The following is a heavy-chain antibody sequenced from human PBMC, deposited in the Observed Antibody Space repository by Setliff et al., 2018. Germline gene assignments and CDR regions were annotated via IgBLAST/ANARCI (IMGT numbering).Heavy chain of an antibody. CDR3: ARDRSAYRYGLDV. CDR1: GGSLRNYY. Sequence: PSETLSLTCTVSGGSLRNYYWSWIRQPPGKGLEWIGYIYYTGNTNYNSSLESRVTISVDMSRNQVSLKLNSVTAADTAVYFCARDRSAYRYGLDVWGLGTTVTV. V-gene: IGHV4-59*01. CDR2: IYYTGNT. J-gene: IGHJ6*02. D-gene: IGHD3-16*02.